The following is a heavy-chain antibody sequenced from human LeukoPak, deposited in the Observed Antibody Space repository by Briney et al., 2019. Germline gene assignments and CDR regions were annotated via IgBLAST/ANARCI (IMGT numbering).Heavy chain of an antibody. CDR1: GYTFTSYD. Sequence: ASVKVSCKASGYTFTSYDINWVRQATGQGLEWMGWMNPNSDNTGYAQKFQGRVTMTRDTSISTAYMELSRLRSDDTAVYYCARDYGDYIFDYWGQGTLVTVSS. J-gene: IGHJ4*02. CDR3: ARDYGDYIFDY. D-gene: IGHD4-17*01. CDR2: MNPNSDNT. V-gene: IGHV1-8*01.